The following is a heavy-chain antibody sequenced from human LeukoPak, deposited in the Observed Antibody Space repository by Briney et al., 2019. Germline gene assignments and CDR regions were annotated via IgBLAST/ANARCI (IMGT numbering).Heavy chain of an antibody. D-gene: IGHD3-10*01. V-gene: IGHV4-59*10. J-gene: IGHJ6*02. CDR2: IYTSGST. Sequence: SETLSLTCAVYGGSFSGYYWSWIRQPAGKGLEWIGRIYTSGSTNYNPSLKSRVTMSVDTSKNQFSLKLSSVTAADTAVYYCATFGFHYYGSGIYGMDVWGQGTTVTVSS. CDR1: GGSFSGYY. CDR3: ATFGFHYYGSGIYGMDV.